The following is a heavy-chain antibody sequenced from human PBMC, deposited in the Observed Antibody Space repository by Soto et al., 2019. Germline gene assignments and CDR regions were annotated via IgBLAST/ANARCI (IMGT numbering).Heavy chain of an antibody. CDR2: ISYDGSNK. V-gene: IGHV3-30-3*01. J-gene: IGHJ6*02. CDR3: AAYYYDSSGYYLGYYYYGMDV. CDR1: GFTFSSYA. Sequence: QVQLVESGGGVVQPGRSLRLSCAASGFTFSSYAMHWVRQAPGKGLEWVAVISYDGSNKYYADSVKGRFTISRDNSENTLYLQMNSLRAEDTAVYYCAAYYYDSSGYYLGYYYYGMDVWGQGTTVTVSS. D-gene: IGHD3-22*01.